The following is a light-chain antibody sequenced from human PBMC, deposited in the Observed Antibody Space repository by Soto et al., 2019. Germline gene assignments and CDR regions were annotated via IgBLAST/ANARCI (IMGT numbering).Light chain of an antibody. Sequence: EIVLTHSPGTLSLSPGDRATFSCRASQIVSSTYLAWYQQKPGQAPRLLIYGASSRATGIADRFSGSGSGTDFTLTIRRLEPEDFAVYYCQQYGSSPTFGGGTKVDIK. CDR2: GAS. CDR1: QIVSSTY. CDR3: QQYGSSPT. V-gene: IGKV3-20*01. J-gene: IGKJ4*01.